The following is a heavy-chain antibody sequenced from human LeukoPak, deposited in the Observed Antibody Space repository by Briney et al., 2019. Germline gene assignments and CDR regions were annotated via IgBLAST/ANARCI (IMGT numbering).Heavy chain of an antibody. J-gene: IGHJ4*02. CDR1: GGSISSYY. V-gene: IGHV4-59*12. D-gene: IGHD6-19*01. CDR3: AGAVAGTNY. Sequence: PSEPLSLTCTVSGGSISSYYWSWIRQPPGKGLEWIGYIYYSGSTNYNPSLKSRVTISVDTSKNQFSLKLSSVTAADTAVYYCAGAVAGTNYWGQGTLVTVSS. CDR2: IYYSGST.